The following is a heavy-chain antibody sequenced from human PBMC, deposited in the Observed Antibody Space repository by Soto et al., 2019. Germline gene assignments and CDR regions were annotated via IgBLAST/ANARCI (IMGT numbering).Heavy chain of an antibody. CDR2: IYPGDSDT. Sequence: GESLKISCKGSGYSFTSYWIGWVRPMPGKGLEWMGIIYPGDSDTRYSPSFQGQVTISADKSISTAYLQWSSLKASDTAMYYFATVGNCGREYYYYYGMDVWGQGTTVTVSS. CDR3: ATVGNCGREYYYYYGMDV. CDR1: GYSFTSYW. J-gene: IGHJ6*02. D-gene: IGHD1-26*01. V-gene: IGHV5-51*01.